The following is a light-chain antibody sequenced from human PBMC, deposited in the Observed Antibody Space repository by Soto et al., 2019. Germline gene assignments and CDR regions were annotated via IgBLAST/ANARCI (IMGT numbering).Light chain of an antibody. J-gene: IGLJ2*01. V-gene: IGLV1-47*01. CDR3: AAWYDSRSSPV. CDR2: RNN. CDR1: SSNIGSNY. Sequence: QSVLTQPPSASGTPGQRVTISCSGSSSNIGSNYVYWYQQLPGTAPKLLIYRNNQRPSGVPDGFSGSKSGTSASLAISGLRSEDEADYYCAAWYDSRSSPVFGGGTKLTVL.